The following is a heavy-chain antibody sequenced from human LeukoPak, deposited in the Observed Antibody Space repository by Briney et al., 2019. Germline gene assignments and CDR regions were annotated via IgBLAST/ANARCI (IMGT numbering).Heavy chain of an antibody. V-gene: IGHV3-23*01. D-gene: IGHD6-6*01. J-gene: IGHJ6*02. CDR3: ARAGDGYSSSSDYYSGMDV. CDR1: GFTFSSYA. Sequence: GGSLRLSCAASGFTFSSYAMSWVRQAPGKGLEWVSAISGSGGSTYYADSVKGRFTISRDNSKNTLYVQMNSLRAEDTAVYYCARAGDGYSSSSDYYSGMDVWGQGTTVTVSS. CDR2: ISGSGGST.